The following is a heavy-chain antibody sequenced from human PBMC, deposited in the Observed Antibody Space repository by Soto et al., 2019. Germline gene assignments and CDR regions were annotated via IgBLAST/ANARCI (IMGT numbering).Heavy chain of an antibody. J-gene: IGHJ5*02. D-gene: IGHD6-6*01. V-gene: IGHV4-61*01. Sequence: QVQLQESGPGLVKPSETLSLTCTVSGGSVSSGYYWNWIRPPPGKGLEWIGYIYYSGTTNYNPPLKSRTTLSLHTSNTQSCLKLRSVTATDTAVHYCEIDSMGSSPPRAWGQGPLVTLSS. CDR2: IYYSGTT. CDR3: EIDSMGSSPPRA. CDR1: GGSVSSGYY.